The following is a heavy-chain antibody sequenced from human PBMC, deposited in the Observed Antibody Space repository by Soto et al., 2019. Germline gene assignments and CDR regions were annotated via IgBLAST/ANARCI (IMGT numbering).Heavy chain of an antibody. D-gene: IGHD3-10*01. CDR1: GGSFSGYY. V-gene: IGHV4-34*01. Sequence: SETLSLTCAVYGGSFSGYYWSWIRQPPGKGLEWIGEINHSGSTNYNPSLKSRVTISVDTSKNQFSLKLSSVTAADTAVYYCARFSCTMVRGWARYGMDVRGQGTTVTVSS. CDR3: ARFSCTMVRGWARYGMDV. J-gene: IGHJ6*02. CDR2: INHSGST.